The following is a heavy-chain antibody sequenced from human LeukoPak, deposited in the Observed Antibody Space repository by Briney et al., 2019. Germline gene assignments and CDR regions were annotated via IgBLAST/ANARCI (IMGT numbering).Heavy chain of an antibody. V-gene: IGHV3-15*04. J-gene: IGHJ6*02. CDR1: GFTFNYAW. Sequence: PGGSLRLSCAASGFTFNYAWMSWVRQVPGKGLEWVGQTVSEIDGGTTDYAAPVRGRFTISRDDSKSTLYLQMNSLKIEDTAVYYCTTDEDWNYARKDVWGQGATVIVSS. CDR3: TTDEDWNYARKDV. CDR2: TVSEIDGGTT. D-gene: IGHD1-7*01.